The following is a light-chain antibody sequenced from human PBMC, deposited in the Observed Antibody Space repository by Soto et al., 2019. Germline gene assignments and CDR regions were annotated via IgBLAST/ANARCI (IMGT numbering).Light chain of an antibody. J-gene: IGKJ5*01. Sequence: ENVLTQSPGTLSLSPGERGTISCRASQSVGSIYLSWYQQKRGQAPRLLIYGTSKRARGVPDMFGGGGDGADFSLTISRLEHEDFAVYYCQQYGSSPTTFGQWTRLEIK. CDR2: GTS. CDR3: QQYGSSPTT. CDR1: QSVGSIY. V-gene: IGKV3-20*01.